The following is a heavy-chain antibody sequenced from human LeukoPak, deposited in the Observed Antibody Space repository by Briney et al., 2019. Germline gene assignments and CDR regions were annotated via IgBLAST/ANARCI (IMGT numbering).Heavy chain of an antibody. V-gene: IGHV3-11*05. Sequence: GGSLRLSCAASGFTFSDYYMTWIRQAPGKGPEWVSFISTTSSCTKYADSVRGRFTISRDNAKNSLYLQMDSLRVEDTAVYYCARGSSAWSLDYWGQGTLVTVSS. CDR2: ISTTSSCT. D-gene: IGHD6-19*01. CDR1: GFTFSDYY. CDR3: ARGSSAWSLDY. J-gene: IGHJ4*02.